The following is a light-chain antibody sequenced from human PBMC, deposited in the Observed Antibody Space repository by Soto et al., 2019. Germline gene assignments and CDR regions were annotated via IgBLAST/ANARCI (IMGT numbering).Light chain of an antibody. CDR2: LNSDGSH. CDR3: QAWDTGIQV. V-gene: IGLV4-69*01. CDR1: SGHSHYA. Sequence: QSVLTQSPSASASLGASVKLTCTLSSGHSHYAIAWHQQRPEEGLRYLMKLNSDGSHMKGDGIPDRFSVSSSGAERYLTISSLQSEDEADYYCQAWDTGIQVFGGGTKLTV. J-gene: IGLJ2*01.